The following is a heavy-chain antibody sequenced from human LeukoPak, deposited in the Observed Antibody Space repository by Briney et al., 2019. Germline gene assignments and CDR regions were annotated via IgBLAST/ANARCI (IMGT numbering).Heavy chain of an antibody. J-gene: IGHJ3*02. CDR3: ARAQRSTGHAFDI. CDR2: ISSSGSTI. Sequence: GGSLRLSCAASGFTFSSYEMNWVRQAPGKGLEWVSYISSSGSTIYYADSVKGRFTISRDNAKNSLYLQMNSLRAEDTAVYYCARAQRSTGHAFDIWGQGTMVTVSS. CDR1: GFTFSSYE. D-gene: IGHD1-14*01. V-gene: IGHV3-48*03.